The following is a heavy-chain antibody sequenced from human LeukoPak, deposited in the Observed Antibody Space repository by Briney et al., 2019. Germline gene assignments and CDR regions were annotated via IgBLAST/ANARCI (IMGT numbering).Heavy chain of an antibody. J-gene: IGHJ4*02. CDR1: EFTFTTYG. V-gene: IGHV3-33*01. CDR3: ARDWKTNSLDY. CDR2: IYYDGSNI. Sequence: GEFLKISCAASEFTFTTYGMHWVRQAPGKGLEWVAFIYYDGSNIYYADYVKGRFTISRDISKNTLYLQMDSLRAEDTAIYYCARDWKTNSLDYWGQGTLSPSPQ. D-gene: IGHD1-1*01.